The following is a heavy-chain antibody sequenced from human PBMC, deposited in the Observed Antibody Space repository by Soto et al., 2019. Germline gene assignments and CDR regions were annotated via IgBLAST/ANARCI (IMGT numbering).Heavy chain of an antibody. Sequence: QVQLQQWGAGLSKPSETLSLTCAVYGGSFSGYYWSWIRQPPGKGLEWIGEINHSGSTNYNPSLKSRVTISVDTSKNQFSLKLSSVTAADTAVYYCASLKALRYWGQGTLVTVSS. D-gene: IGHD3-16*01. CDR2: INHSGST. V-gene: IGHV4-34*01. J-gene: IGHJ4*02. CDR3: ASLKALRY. CDR1: GGSFSGYY.